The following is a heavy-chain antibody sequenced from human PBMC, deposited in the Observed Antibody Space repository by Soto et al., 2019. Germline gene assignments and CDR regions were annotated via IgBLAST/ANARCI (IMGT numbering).Heavy chain of an antibody. D-gene: IGHD1-26*01. V-gene: IGHV4-34*01. CDR1: GGSSSGSY. CDR2: ISGGST. J-gene: IGHJ4*02. CDR3: ARGPYSRTLGATNPLH. Sequence: QVQLQQWGAGLLKPSETLSLTCAVYGGSSSGSYWTWIRQSPLKGLEWIGEISGGSTLYNPSLRSRVTISADTSKNQFSLKLVSLTAADTAFYYCARGPYSRTLGATNPLHWSQGILVTVS.